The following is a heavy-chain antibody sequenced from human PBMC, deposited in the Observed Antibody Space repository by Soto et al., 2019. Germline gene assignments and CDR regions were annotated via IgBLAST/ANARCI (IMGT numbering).Heavy chain of an antibody. CDR1: GFTFSSYA. CDR3: ARRFWGYGMDV. V-gene: IGHV3-30-3*01. CDR2: ISYDGSNK. D-gene: IGHD7-27*01. Sequence: QVQLVESGGGVVQPGRSLRLSCAASGFTFSSYAMHWVRQAPGKGLEWVAVISYDGSNKYYADSVKGRFTISRDNSKNTLYLQMNSLRAEDTAVYYCARRFWGYGMDVWGQGTTVTVSS. J-gene: IGHJ6*02.